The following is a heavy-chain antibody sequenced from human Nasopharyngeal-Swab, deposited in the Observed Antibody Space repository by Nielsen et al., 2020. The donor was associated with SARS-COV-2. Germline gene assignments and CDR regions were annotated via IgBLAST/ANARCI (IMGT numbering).Heavy chain of an antibody. J-gene: IGHJ4*02. D-gene: IGHD5-18*01. Sequence: SETLSLTCAVSGVSISSSNWWSWVRQPPGKGLEWIGEIYHSGSTNYNPSLKSRVTISVDKSKNQFSLKLSSVTAADTAVYYCASRGYRNPLDYWGQGTLVTVSS. CDR2: IYHSGST. V-gene: IGHV4-4*02. CDR3: ASRGYRNPLDY. CDR1: GVSISSSNW.